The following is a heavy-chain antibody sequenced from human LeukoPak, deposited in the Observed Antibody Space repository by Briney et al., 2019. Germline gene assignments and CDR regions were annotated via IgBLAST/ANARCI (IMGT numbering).Heavy chain of an antibody. CDR3: ARDWGSGSYYRGDAFDI. CDR1: GFTFSSYG. D-gene: IGHD1-26*01. CDR2: IWYDGSNK. V-gene: IGHV3-33*01. J-gene: IGHJ3*02. Sequence: GGSLRLSCAASGFTFSSYGMHWVRQAPGKGLEWVAVIWYDGSNKYYADSVKGRFTISRDNSKNTLYLQMNSLRAEDTAVYYCARDWGSGSYYRGDAFDIWGQGTMVTVSS.